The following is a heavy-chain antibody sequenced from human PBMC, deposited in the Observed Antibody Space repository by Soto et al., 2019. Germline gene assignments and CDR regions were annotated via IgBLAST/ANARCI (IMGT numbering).Heavy chain of an antibody. J-gene: IGHJ6*02. V-gene: IGHV4-38-2*01. CDR2: IYHSGST. CDR1: GYSISSGYY. CDR3: ARVGGYGMDV. Sequence: PSETLSLTCAVSGYSISSGYYWGWIRQPPGKGLEWIGSIYHSGSTYYNPSLKSRVTISVDTSKNQFSLKLRSVTAADPAVYYCARVGGYGMDVWGQGTTVTVSS. D-gene: IGHD3-10*01.